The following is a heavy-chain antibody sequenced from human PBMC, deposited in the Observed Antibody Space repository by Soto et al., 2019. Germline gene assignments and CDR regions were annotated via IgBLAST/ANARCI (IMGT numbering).Heavy chain of an antibody. J-gene: IGHJ6*02. CDR2: ISAYNGNT. CDR1: GYTFTSYG. CDR3: ARLVVAATPYYYYGMDV. V-gene: IGHV1-18*01. D-gene: IGHD2-15*01. Sequence: ASVKISCKASGYTFTSYGISWVRQAPGQGLEWMGWISAYNGNTNYAQKLQGRVTMTTDTSTSTAYMELRSLRSDDTAVYYCARLVVAATPYYYYGMDVWGQGTTVTVSS.